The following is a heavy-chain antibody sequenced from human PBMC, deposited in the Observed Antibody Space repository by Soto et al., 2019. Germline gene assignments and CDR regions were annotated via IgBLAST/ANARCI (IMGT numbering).Heavy chain of an antibody. J-gene: IGHJ4*02. V-gene: IGHV3-30-3*01. CDR2: VSYGGSDK. CDR3: ARDGAPMKWEPYSFDY. CDR1: GFTFSSYA. D-gene: IGHD1-26*01. Sequence: QVQLVESGGGVVQPGRSLRLSCAASGFTFSSYAMHWVRQAPAKGLEWVAIVSYGGSDKYYADSVKGRFTISRDNSMNTLSMEMNSLRAEDTAVYYCARDGAPMKWEPYSFDYWGEGTLVTVSS.